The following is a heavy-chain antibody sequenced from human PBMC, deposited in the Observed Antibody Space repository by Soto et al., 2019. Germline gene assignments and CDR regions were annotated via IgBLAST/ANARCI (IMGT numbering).Heavy chain of an antibody. Sequence: QVQLVQSGAEVKKPGSSVKVSCKASGGTFSSYAISWVRQAPGQGLEWMGGIIPIFGTANYAQKFQGRVTITADESTSTAYMELSSLRSEDTAVYYCARTPTSVLVPAARFWFDPWGQGTLVTVSS. D-gene: IGHD2-2*01. CDR3: ARTPTSVLVPAARFWFDP. V-gene: IGHV1-69*12. J-gene: IGHJ5*02. CDR1: GGTFSSYA. CDR2: IIPIFGTA.